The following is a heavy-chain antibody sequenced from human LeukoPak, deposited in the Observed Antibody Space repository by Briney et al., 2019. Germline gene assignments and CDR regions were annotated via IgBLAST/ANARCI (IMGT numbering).Heavy chain of an antibody. CDR1: GFTVSSYA. CDR2: ISGSGGST. V-gene: IGHV3-23*01. Sequence: GASLRLSCAASGFTVSSYAMSWVRQAPGKGLEWVSGISGSGGSTYYADSVKGRFTISRDNSKNTLYLQMNSLRAEDTAVYYCAKGIVGAAGVFDIWGQGTMVIVSS. CDR3: AKGIVGAAGVFDI. J-gene: IGHJ3*02. D-gene: IGHD1-26*01.